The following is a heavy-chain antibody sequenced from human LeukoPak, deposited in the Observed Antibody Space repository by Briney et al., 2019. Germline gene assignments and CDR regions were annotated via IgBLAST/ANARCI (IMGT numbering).Heavy chain of an antibody. CDR2: ISDSGT. D-gene: IGHD2-21*01. Sequence: GGSLRLSCAASGFTFSSYSMNWVRQAPGKGLEWVSVISDSGTFYAASVKGRFTISRDNSKNTLYLQMDSLGAEDTAVYYCAKRFSYSFDYWGQGALVTVSS. J-gene: IGHJ4*02. CDR1: GFTFSSYS. CDR3: AKRFSYSFDY. V-gene: IGHV3-23*01.